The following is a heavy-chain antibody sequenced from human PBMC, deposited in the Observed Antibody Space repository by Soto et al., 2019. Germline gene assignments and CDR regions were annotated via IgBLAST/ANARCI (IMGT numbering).Heavy chain of an antibody. CDR2: IIPIFGTA. D-gene: IGHD5-12*01. CDR1: GGTFSSYA. CDR3: ARERIVATITGYYYYGMDV. J-gene: IGHJ6*02. V-gene: IGHV1-69*06. Sequence: QVQLVQSGAEVKKPGSSVKVSCKASGGTFSSYAISWVRQAPGQGLEWMGGIIPIFGTANYAQKFQGRVTITADKSTSTAYIELSSLRSEDTAVYYCARERIVATITGYYYYGMDVWGQGTTVTVSS.